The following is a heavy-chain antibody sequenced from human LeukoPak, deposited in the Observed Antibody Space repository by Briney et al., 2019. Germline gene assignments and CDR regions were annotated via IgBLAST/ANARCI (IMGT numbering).Heavy chain of an antibody. CDR1: GGSISSYY. V-gene: IGHV4-59*01. CDR2: IYYSGST. D-gene: IGHD6-6*01. Sequence: SETLSLTCTVSGGSISSYYWSWIRQPPGKGLEWIGYIYYSGSTNYNPSLKSRVTISVDTSKNQFSLKLSSVTAADTAVYYCARTIAARPFDWFDPWGQGTLVTVSS. J-gene: IGHJ5*02. CDR3: ARTIAARPFDWFDP.